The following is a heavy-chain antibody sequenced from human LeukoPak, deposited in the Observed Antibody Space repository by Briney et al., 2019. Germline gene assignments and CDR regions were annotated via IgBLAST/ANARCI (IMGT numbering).Heavy chain of an antibody. J-gene: IGHJ5*02. CDR3: ARDNGYCSSTSCYTGVGWFDT. CDR2: IIPILGIA. Sequence: SVKVSCKASGGTFSSYTISWVRQAPGQGLEWMGRIIPILGIANYAQKFQGRVTITADKSTSTAYMELSSLRSEGTAVYYCARDNGYCSSTSCYTGVGWFDTWGQGTLVTVSS. D-gene: IGHD2-2*02. V-gene: IGHV1-69*04. CDR1: GGTFSSYT.